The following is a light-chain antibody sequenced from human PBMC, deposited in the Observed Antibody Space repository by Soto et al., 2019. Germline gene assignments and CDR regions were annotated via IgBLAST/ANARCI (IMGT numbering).Light chain of an antibody. J-gene: IGLJ1*01. CDR2: AVS. CDR1: SSDVGGYNY. CDR3: SSYRSTSYV. Sequence: QSVLTQPASVSGSPGQSITISCTGTSSDVGGYNYVSWYQQHPGKAPKLMIYAVSNRPSGVSNRFSGSKSGNTATLTISGLQAEDEADYYCSSYRSTSYVFGTGTKVTVL. V-gene: IGLV2-14*01.